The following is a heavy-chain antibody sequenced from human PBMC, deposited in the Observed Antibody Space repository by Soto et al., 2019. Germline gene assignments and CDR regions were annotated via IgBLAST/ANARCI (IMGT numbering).Heavy chain of an antibody. V-gene: IGHV3-11*01. J-gene: IGHJ6*03. CDR3: ARDPFRPYCSGGSCYDYYYYMDV. CDR1: GFTFSDYY. D-gene: IGHD2-15*01. Sequence: PGGSLRLSCAASGFTFSDYYMSWIRQAPGKGLEWVSYISSSGSTIYYAGSVKGRFTISRDNAKNSLYLQMNSLRAEDTAVYYCARDPFRPYCSGGSCYDYYYYMDVWGKGTTVTVSS. CDR2: ISSSGSTI.